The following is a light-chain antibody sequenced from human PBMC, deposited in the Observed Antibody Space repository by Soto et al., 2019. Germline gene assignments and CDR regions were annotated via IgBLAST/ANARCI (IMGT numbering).Light chain of an antibody. J-gene: IGKJ1*01. CDR2: HAS. V-gene: IGKV3D-15*01. Sequence: EIVMTQSPATLSVSPGERATLSCRASQSVSTNLAWYQQKPGQAPRLLIYHASTRAAGIPVRFSGSGSGTEFTLTISSLQSEDFAVYHCQQYNNWPPWTFGQGTKVDIK. CDR3: QQYNNWPPWT. CDR1: QSVSTN.